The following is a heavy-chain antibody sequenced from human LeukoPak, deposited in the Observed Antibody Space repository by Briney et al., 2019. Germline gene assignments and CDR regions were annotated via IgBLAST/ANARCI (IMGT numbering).Heavy chain of an antibody. Sequence: HPGGSLRLSCAASGFPFSAYDMQWVPQAPGKGLEWVSCISRSRPTYYTDSLKGRFTISRDNSESTLYLQMNTQRAEDTAIYYCAKGGYFVFEAWGEGTLVAVSS. CDR2: ISRSRPT. CDR3: AKGGYFVFEA. CDR1: GFPFSAYD. V-gene: IGHV3-23*05. J-gene: IGHJ3*01. D-gene: IGHD3-9*01.